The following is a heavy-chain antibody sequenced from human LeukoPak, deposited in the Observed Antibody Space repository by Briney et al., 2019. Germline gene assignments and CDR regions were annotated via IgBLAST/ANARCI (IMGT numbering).Heavy chain of an antibody. CDR3: AKRDRPCSGDCSAPYYFDY. V-gene: IGHV3-23*01. CDR1: GFTFSSYA. D-gene: IGHD2-21*02. CDR2: IRSSGRNT. J-gene: IGHJ4*02. Sequence: PGGSLRLSCAASGFTFSSYAMSWVRQAPGKGLQWGSPIRSSGRNTYYSDSVKGRFTISRDNSENTLYLQMSSLRAEDTAVYYCAKRDRPCSGDCSAPYYFDYWGQGTLVTVSS.